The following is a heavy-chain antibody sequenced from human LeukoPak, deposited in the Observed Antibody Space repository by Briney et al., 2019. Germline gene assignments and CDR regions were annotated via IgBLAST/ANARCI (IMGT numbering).Heavy chain of an antibody. J-gene: IGHJ4*02. Sequence: SETLSLTCTVSGGSISSSSYHWGWIRQSPGEGLQWITSMSYSGATYYNPSLQSRVTISVDASKNQFSLKLYSVTAADTAVYYCARHSRAVLVVPVARGDYFDYLGQGTLVTVSS. CDR1: GGSISSSSYH. V-gene: IGHV4-39*01. CDR3: ARHSRAVLVVPVARGDYFDY. D-gene: IGHD2-2*01. CDR2: MSYSGAT.